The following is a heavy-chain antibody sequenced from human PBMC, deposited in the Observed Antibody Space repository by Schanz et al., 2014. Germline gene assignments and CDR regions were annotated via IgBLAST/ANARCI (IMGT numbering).Heavy chain of an antibody. D-gene: IGHD1-1*01. CDR3: AKIERNED. Sequence: EVQLLESGGGLVQPGGSLRLSCASSGFSFTTYAMSWVRQAPGKGLEWVSRIKSDGSSTSYADSVKGRFTISRDNAKNTLYLQMNSLRAEDTAVYFCAKIERNEDWGQGTLVTVSS. J-gene: IGHJ4*02. V-gene: IGHV3-23*01. CDR2: IKSDGSST. CDR1: GFSFTTYA.